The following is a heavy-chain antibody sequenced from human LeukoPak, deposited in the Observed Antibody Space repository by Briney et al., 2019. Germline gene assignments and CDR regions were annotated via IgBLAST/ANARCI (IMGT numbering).Heavy chain of an antibody. CDR3: ARGSRYDKYYYYMDV. CDR2: ISSSSSTI. V-gene: IGHV3-48*01. CDR1: GFTFSTYS. Sequence: PGGSLRLSCAASGFTFSTYSLNWVRQAPGKGLEWLSYISSSSSTIYYADSVKGRFTISRDNAKNSLYLQMNSLRAEDTAVYYCARGSRYDKYYYYMDVWGKGTTVTISS. D-gene: IGHD1-14*01. J-gene: IGHJ6*03.